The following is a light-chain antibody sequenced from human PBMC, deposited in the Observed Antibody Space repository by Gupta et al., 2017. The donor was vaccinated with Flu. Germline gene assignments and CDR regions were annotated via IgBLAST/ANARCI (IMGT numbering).Light chain of an antibody. CDR2: DVS. CDR3: CSYESSYTWEV. V-gene: IGLV2-11*01. J-gene: IGLJ1*01. CDR1: SSDVGGYNY. Sequence: VTISCTGTSSDVGGYNYDSWYQHHPSKANKLMIYDVSKRPAGVAERFSGYKSGNTASLTISGLQAEDEADYYCCSYESSYTWEVFGTGTKVTVL.